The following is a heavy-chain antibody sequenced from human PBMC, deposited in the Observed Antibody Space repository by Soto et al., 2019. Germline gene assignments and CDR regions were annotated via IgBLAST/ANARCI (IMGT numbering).Heavy chain of an antibody. Sequence: GASVKLSCKASGGTFSSYTISWVRQAPGQGLEWMGRIIPILGIANYAQKFQGRVTITADKSTSTAYMELSSLRSEDTAVYYCAQDYYGSGSYSDNWFDPWGQGTLVTVSS. CDR3: AQDYYGSGSYSDNWFDP. D-gene: IGHD3-10*01. V-gene: IGHV1-69*02. CDR1: GGTFSSYT. J-gene: IGHJ5*02. CDR2: IIPILGIA.